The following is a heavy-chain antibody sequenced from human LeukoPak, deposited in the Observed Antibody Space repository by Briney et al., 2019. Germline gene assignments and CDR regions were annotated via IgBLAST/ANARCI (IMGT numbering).Heavy chain of an antibody. Sequence: GGSLRLSCGASGFTFSNSAMSWVRQAPGKGLEGVSTLSGSGITTYYADSVKGRFTISRDNSKNTLYLQMNSLRAEDTAVYYCAKGIYSSGWSYFDYWGHGTLVTVSS. V-gene: IGHV3-23*01. D-gene: IGHD6-19*01. J-gene: IGHJ4*01. CDR3: AKGIYSSGWSYFDY. CDR1: GFTFSNSA. CDR2: LSGSGITT.